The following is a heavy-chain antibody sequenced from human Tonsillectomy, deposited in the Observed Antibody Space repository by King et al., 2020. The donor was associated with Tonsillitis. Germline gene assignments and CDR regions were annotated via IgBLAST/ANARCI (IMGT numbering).Heavy chain of an antibody. J-gene: IGHJ5*02. CDR2: ISAYHGNT. Sequence: LVQSGAEVKKPGASVKVSCKASGYMFTSYGISWVRPAPGQGLEWMGWISAYHGNTNYAQKLQGRVTMTTDTSTSTAYMELRSLRSDDTAVYYCARLSIAAAAIDWFDPWGQGTLVTVSS. CDR1: GYMFTSYG. V-gene: IGHV1-18*01. D-gene: IGHD6-13*01. CDR3: ARLSIAAAAIDWFDP.